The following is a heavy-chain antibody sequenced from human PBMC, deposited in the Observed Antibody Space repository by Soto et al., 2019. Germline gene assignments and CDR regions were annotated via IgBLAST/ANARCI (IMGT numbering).Heavy chain of an antibody. CDR2: IYYSGTT. CDR3: ARHRGYYDILTGYYTELNFDY. CDR1: GGSISSSSYY. D-gene: IGHD3-9*01. J-gene: IGHJ4*02. Sequence: SETLSLTCTVSGGSISSSSYYWGWIRQPPGKGLEWIGSIYYSGTTYYNPSLKSRVTISVDTSKNQFSRKLSSVTAADTAVYYCARHRGYYDILTGYYTELNFDYWGQGTQVTVSS. V-gene: IGHV4-39*01.